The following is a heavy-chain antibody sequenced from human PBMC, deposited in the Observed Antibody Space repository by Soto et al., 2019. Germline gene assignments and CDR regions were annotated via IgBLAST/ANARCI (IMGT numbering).Heavy chain of an antibody. CDR3: ARRGQEGPGLAH. CDR2: INSDGSST. Sequence: GGSLRLSCAASGFTFSSYWMHWVRQAPGKGLVWVSRINSDGSSTSYVDSVKGRFTISRDNAKNTLYLQVNSLSVEDTAVYYCARRGQEGPGLAHWGQGTPVTVSS. V-gene: IGHV3-74*01. J-gene: IGHJ5*02. CDR1: GFTFSSYW.